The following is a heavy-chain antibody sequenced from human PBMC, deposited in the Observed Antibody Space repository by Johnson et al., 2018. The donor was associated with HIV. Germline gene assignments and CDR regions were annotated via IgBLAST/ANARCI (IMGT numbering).Heavy chain of an antibody. J-gene: IGHJ3*02. V-gene: IGHV3-9*01. CDR2: ISWNGGSK. CDR1: GFTFDDYA. CDR3: AREGIAARLAAFDI. D-gene: IGHD6-6*01. Sequence: VQLVESGGGLVQPGRSLRLSCAASGFTFDDYAMHWVRQAPGKGLEWVSGISWNGGSKGYADSVKGRFTISRDNAKNSLYLQMNSLRAEDTAVYYCAREGIAARLAAFDIWGQGTMVTVSS.